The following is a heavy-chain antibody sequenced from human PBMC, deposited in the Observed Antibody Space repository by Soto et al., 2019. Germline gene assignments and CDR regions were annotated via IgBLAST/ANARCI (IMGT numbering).Heavy chain of an antibody. D-gene: IGHD7-27*01. Sequence: GGSLRLSCAASGFTFSIYSMNWVRQAPGKGLEWVSYISSSGSTIYYADSVKGRFTISRDNAKNSLYLQMDSLRAEDTAVYYCAREGRLGRHFDYWGQGTLVTVSS. CDR1: GFTFSIYS. CDR3: AREGRLGRHFDY. V-gene: IGHV3-48*04. J-gene: IGHJ4*02. CDR2: ISSSGSTI.